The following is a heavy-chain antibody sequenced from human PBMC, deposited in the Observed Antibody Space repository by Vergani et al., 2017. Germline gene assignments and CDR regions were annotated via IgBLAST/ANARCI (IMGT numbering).Heavy chain of an antibody. CDR3: ARNSSSFRFDY. V-gene: IGHV1-69*12. CDR2: IIPIFGTA. CDR1: GGTFSSYA. Sequence: QVQLVQSGAEVKKPGSSVKVSCKASGGTFSSYAISWVRQAPGQGLEWMGGIIPIFGTANYAQKFQGRVTITADESTSTAYMVLSSLGSEDTAWYYCARNSSSFRFDYWGQGTLVTVSS. D-gene: IGHD6-6*01. J-gene: IGHJ4*02.